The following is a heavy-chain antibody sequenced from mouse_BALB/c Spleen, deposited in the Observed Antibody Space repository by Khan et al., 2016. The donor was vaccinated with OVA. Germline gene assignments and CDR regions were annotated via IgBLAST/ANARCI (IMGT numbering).Heavy chain of an antibody. J-gene: IGHJ2*01. CDR2: ISYSGNT. CDR1: GYSITSDYA. CDR3: ARIYGGDFDY. D-gene: IGHD1-1*01. Sequence: VQLKESGPGLVKPSQSLSLTCTVTGYSITSDYAWNWIRQFPGNKLEWMGHISYSGNTKYNPSLKSRISITRDTSKNQFFLQLNSVTTEDTATYYWARIYGGDFDYWGQGTTRTVSS. V-gene: IGHV3-2*02.